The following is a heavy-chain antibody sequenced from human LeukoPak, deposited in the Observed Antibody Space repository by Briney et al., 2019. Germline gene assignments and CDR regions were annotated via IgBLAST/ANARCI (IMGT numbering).Heavy chain of an antibody. Sequence: GGSLRLSCVASGFTFSYYGMHWVRQAPGKGLEWVAFIRYEGNEKYYAGSVKGRFTISRDNSKNTLYLQMNSLRAEDTAVYYCAKTGNPATGDYWGQGTLVTVSS. D-gene: IGHD1-1*01. V-gene: IGHV3-30*02. CDR2: IRYEGNEK. CDR1: GFTFSYYG. J-gene: IGHJ4*02. CDR3: AKTGNPATGDY.